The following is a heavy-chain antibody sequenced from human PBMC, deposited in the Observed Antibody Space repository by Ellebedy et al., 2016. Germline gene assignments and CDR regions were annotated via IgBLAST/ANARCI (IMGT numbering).Heavy chain of an antibody. CDR3: ARHGPYSSGWTFDY. Sequence: SETLSLTCTVSGGSISSYYWSWIRQPPGKGLEWIGYIYYSGSTNYNPSLKSRVTISVDTSKNQFSLKLSSVTAADTAVYYCARHGPYSSGWTFDYWGQGTLVTVSS. CDR2: IYYSGST. J-gene: IGHJ4*02. V-gene: IGHV4-59*08. D-gene: IGHD6-19*01. CDR1: GGSISSYY.